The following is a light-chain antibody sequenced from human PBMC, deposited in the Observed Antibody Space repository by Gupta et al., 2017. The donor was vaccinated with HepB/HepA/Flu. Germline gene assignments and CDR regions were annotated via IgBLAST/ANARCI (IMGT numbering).Light chain of an antibody. CDR2: QDS. J-gene: IGLJ2*01. Sequence: SYELTQQPSVSVSPGQTASIPCSGDKLGDKYACWYQQKPGQSPVLVIYQDSKRPSGIPERFSGSNSGNTATLTISGTQAMDEADYYCQAWDSSQGVVFGGGTKLTVL. CDR1: KLGDKY. V-gene: IGLV3-1*01. CDR3: QAWDSSQGVV.